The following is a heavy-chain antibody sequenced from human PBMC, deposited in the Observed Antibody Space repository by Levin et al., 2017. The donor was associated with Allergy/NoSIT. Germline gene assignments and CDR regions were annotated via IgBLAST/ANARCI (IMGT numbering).Heavy chain of an antibody. Sequence: SQTLSLTCAVYGGSFSGYFWSWIRQPPGKGLEWIGEINHSGSTNDNPSLKSRVTISVDTSQNQFSLKLRSVTAADTAVYYCARGRRAGYNYVWGPSPFDFWGPGTLVTVSS. J-gene: IGHJ4*02. D-gene: IGHD5-24*01. V-gene: IGHV4-34*01. CDR2: INHSGST. CDR3: ARGRRAGYNYVWGPSPFDF. CDR1: GGSFSGYF.